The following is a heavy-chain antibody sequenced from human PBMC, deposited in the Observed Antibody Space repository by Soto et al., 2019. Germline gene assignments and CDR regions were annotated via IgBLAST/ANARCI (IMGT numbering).Heavy chain of an antibody. V-gene: IGHV3-74*01. Sequence: GGSLRLSCEASGFTISTYWMHWVRQAPGKGLGWVSRMNSDGSRTTYADSVKGRFTISRDNVKNTLYLQMNSLRVEDTAVYYCARANSDSYFDYWGQGTLVTVSS. D-gene: IGHD4-4*01. J-gene: IGHJ4*02. CDR3: ARANSDSYFDY. CDR2: MNSDGSRT. CDR1: GFTISTYW.